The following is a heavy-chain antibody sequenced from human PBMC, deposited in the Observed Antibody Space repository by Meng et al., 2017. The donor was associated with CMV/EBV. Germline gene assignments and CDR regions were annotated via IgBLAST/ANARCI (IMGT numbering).Heavy chain of an antibody. D-gene: IGHD2-2*01. J-gene: IGHJ6*02. CDR1: YA. CDR3: ARLHCSSTSCQGDYYCYYGMDV. V-gene: IGHV1-69*10. Sequence: YASSWVRQAPGQGLEWMGGIIPIHGIANYAQKFQGRVTITADKSTSTAYMELSSLRSEDTAVYYCARLHCSSTSCQGDYYCYYGMDVWGQGTTVTVSS. CDR2: IIPIHGIA.